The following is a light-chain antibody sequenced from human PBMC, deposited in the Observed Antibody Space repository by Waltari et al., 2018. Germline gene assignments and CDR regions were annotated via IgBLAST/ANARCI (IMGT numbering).Light chain of an antibody. Sequence: DIVMTQSPDFLAVSLGERATINCKSSPSVFLNSNNKNYLAWYQQKPGQPPKLLIYWASTRESGVPDRFSGSGSGTDFTLTISSLQAEDVAVYYCQQYYSLPWTFGQGTTVEIK. CDR2: WAS. V-gene: IGKV4-1*01. CDR1: PSVFLNSNNKNY. CDR3: QQYYSLPWT. J-gene: IGKJ1*01.